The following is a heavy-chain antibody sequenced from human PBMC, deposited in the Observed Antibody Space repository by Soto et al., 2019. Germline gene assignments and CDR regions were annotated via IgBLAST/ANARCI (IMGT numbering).Heavy chain of an antibody. D-gene: IGHD3-3*01. Sequence: XGTLSLTCTVSGVSISGYYWSWIRQPPGKGLDWIGYIYYSRSTNYNPSLKSRVTISVDTSKNHFSLKLSSVTAADTAVYYCARVFIGQGGGLDYAFWSGYYRRYYYYRMDVWGQGTTVTVSS. CDR2: IYYSRST. CDR3: ARVFIGQGGGLDYAFWSGYYRRYYYYRMDV. V-gene: IGHV4-59*01. CDR1: GVSISGYY. J-gene: IGHJ6*02.